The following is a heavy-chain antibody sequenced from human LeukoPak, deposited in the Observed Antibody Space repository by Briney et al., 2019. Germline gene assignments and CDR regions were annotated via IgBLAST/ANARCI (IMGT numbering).Heavy chain of an antibody. J-gene: IGHJ4*02. D-gene: IGHD4-17*01. CDR3: TIGHYGDYT. V-gene: IGHV3-7*01. Sequence: GGSLRLSCAASGFTFNSYWMSWVRQAPGKGLEWVANIKDDGSEKYYVDSVKGRFTISRDNAKNSLYLQMSSLKAEDTALYYCTIGHYGDYTWRQGILVTVSS. CDR2: IKDDGSEK. CDR1: GFTFNSYW.